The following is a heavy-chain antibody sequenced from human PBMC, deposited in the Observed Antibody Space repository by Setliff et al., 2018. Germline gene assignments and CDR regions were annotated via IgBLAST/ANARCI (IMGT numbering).Heavy chain of an antibody. D-gene: IGHD1-26*01. CDR3: ARGDSGSPPDY. V-gene: IGHV1-69*10. J-gene: IGHJ4*02. CDR2: IIPILGIA. Sequence: ASVKVSCKASGGTFSSYAISWVRQAPGQGLEWMGGIIPILGIANYAQKFQGRVTITADESTSTAYMELSSLRSEDTAVYYCARGDSGSPPDYWGQGTLVTVSS. CDR1: GGTFSSYA.